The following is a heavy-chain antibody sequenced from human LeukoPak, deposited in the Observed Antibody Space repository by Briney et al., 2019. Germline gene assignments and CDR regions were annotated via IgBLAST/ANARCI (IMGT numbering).Heavy chain of an antibody. V-gene: IGHV4-39*01. CDR2: IYYSGYT. D-gene: IGHD3-10*01. J-gene: IGHJ4*02. CDR3: AKHYMGGSYNRAVDY. CDR1: GGSIGSNNYY. Sequence: SETLSLTCTVSGGSIGSNNYYWGWIRQPPGKGLEWIGSIYYSGYTYYNPSLKSRVTISVDTSKNQFSLKLSSVTAADTAVYYCAKHYMGGSYNRAVDYWGQGALVTVSS.